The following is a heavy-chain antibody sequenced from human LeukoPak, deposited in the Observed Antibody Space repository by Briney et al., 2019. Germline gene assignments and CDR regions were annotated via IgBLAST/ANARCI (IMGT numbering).Heavy chain of an antibody. CDR2: IYYSGST. V-gene: IGHV4-59*08. J-gene: IGHJ3*02. Sequence: SETLSLTCTVSGGSISSYYWSWIRQPPVKGLEWIGYIYYSGSTNYNPSLKSRVTISVDTSKNQFSLKLSSVTAADTAVYYCARRRVVYPLYDAFDIWGQGTMVTVSS. CDR1: GGSISSYY. D-gene: IGHD2-2*01. CDR3: ARRRVVYPLYDAFDI.